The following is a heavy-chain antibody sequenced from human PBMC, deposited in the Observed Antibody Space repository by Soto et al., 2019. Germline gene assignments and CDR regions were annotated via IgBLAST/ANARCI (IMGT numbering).Heavy chain of an antibody. CDR2: MHPNSGNT. D-gene: IGHD1-26*01. CDR1: GYAFTNYD. CDR3: ARGLSYRQD. V-gene: IGHV1-8*01. Sequence: QVQLVQSGAEVKKPGASVKVSCKASGYAFTNYDIYWVRQATGQGLEWMGWMHPNSGNTGYAQKFQGRVTMTRNTSISTAYMELISLRSEDTAVYYCARGLSYRQDWDQGTLVTVSS. J-gene: IGHJ4*02.